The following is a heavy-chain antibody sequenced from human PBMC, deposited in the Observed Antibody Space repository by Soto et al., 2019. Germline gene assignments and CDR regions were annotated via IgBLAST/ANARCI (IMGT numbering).Heavy chain of an antibody. V-gene: IGHV5-51*01. CDR2: IYPGDSDT. CDR1: GYSFTNYW. CDR3: ARRLVYGFSTGWYFDF. Sequence: PGESLKISCEGSGYSFTNYWIAWVRQMPWKGLEWMGFIYPGDSDTRYNPSFQGQVTISADKSITTAYLQWGSLKASDTAIYYCARRLVYGFSTGWYFDFWGQGTLVTVSS. D-gene: IGHD6-19*01. J-gene: IGHJ4*02.